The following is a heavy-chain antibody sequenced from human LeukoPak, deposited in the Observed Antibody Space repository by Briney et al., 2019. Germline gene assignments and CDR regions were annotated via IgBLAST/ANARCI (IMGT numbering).Heavy chain of an antibody. J-gene: IGHJ4*02. D-gene: IGHD5-12*01. CDR2: ISYDGSNK. CDR1: GFTFSSYA. V-gene: IGHV3-30*04. Sequence: PGGSLRLSCAASGFTFSSYAMHWVRQAPGKGLERVAVISYDGSNKYYADSVKGRFTISRDNSKNTLYLQMNSLRAEDTAVYYCASALVDIVATIKFDYWGQGTLVTVSS. CDR3: ASALVDIVATIKFDY.